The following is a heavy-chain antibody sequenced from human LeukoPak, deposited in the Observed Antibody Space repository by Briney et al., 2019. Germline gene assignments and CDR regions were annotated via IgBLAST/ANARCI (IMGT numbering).Heavy chain of an antibody. D-gene: IGHD6-19*01. Sequence: SETLSLTCTVSGVSISSYYWSWIRQPPGKGLEWIGYISYSGSTNYNPSLKSRVTFSVDTSKNQFSLKLSSVTAADTAVYYCARRGIAVAGTFDYWGQGTLVTVSS. CDR1: GVSISSYY. V-gene: IGHV4-59*12. CDR2: ISYSGST. J-gene: IGHJ4*02. CDR3: ARRGIAVAGTFDY.